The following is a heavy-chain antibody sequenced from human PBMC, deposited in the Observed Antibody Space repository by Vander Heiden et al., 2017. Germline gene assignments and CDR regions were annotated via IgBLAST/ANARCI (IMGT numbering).Heavy chain of an antibody. CDR1: VRSISSSSYY. CDR3: GKRRDGGPDAFDL. D-gene: IGHD3-16*01. CDR2: VSYSGST. Sequence: VRSISSSSYYWGWIRQPPGKWLAWIGSVSYSGSTYYNPSLTSRVTISVATYEHKFSLKLTSITDADGAGCYWGKRRDGGPDAFDLCGRGRMSTL. V-gene: IGHV4-39*01. J-gene: IGHJ3*01.